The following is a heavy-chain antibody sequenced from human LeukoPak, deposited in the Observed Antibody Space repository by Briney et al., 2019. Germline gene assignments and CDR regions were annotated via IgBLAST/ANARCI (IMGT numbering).Heavy chain of an antibody. V-gene: IGHV4-34*01. Sequence: SETLSLTCAVYGGSFSGYYWSWIRQPPGKGLEWIGEINHSGSTNYNPSLKSRVTISVDTSKNQFSLKLSSVTAADTAVYYCARGPTRAYSSGWYYYGMDVWGQGTTVTVSS. CDR2: INHSGST. CDR1: GGSFSGYY. CDR3: ARGPTRAYSSGWYYYGMDV. J-gene: IGHJ6*02. D-gene: IGHD6-19*01.